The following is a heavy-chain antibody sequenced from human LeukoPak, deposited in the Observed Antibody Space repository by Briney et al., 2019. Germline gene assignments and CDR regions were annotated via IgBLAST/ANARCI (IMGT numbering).Heavy chain of an antibody. J-gene: IGHJ6*02. CDR2: KSSHDDST. Sequence: GASVKVSCKTSGYNFNSHHVHWVRQAPGQGLEWMGVKSSHDDSTSNAQKFQGRVTMTRDTSTSTVYMELSSLRSEDTAVYYCARDSGSFHYDMDVWGQGTTVIVSS. V-gene: IGHV1-46*02. CDR1: GYNFNSHH. CDR3: ARDSGSFHYDMDV. D-gene: IGHD3-10*01.